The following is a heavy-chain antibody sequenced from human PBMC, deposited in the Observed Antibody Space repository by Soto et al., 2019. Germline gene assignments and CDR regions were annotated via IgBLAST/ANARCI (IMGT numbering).Heavy chain of an antibody. CDR2: IYYSGST. CDR1: GGSISSGGYY. V-gene: IGHV4-31*03. CDR3: ARRQAATISQTDDY. Sequence: PSETLSLTCTVSGGSISSGGYYWSWIRQHPGKGLEWIGYIYYSGSTYYNPSLKSRVTISVDTSKNQFSLKLSSVTAADTAVYYCARRQAATISQTDDYWGQGTLVTVSS. J-gene: IGHJ4*02. D-gene: IGHD5-12*01.